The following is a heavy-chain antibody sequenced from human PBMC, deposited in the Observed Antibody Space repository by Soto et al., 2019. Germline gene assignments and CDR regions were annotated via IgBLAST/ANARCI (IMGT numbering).Heavy chain of an antibody. CDR3: AAPHYDILTGYYAGDY. CDR1: GFTFTSSA. V-gene: IGHV1-58*01. D-gene: IGHD3-9*01. CDR2: IVVGSGNT. Sequence: SVKVSCKASGFTFTSSAVQWVRQARGQRLEWIGWIVVGSGNTNYAQKFQERVTITRDMSTSTAYMELSSLRSEDTAVYYCAAPHYDILTGYYAGDYWGQGTLVTVSS. J-gene: IGHJ4*02.